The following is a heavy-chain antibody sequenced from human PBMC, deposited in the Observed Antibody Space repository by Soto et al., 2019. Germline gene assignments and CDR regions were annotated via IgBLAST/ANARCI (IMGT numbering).Heavy chain of an antibody. J-gene: IGHJ6*02. V-gene: IGHV3-7*03. CDR2: IKQDGSEK. Sequence: PGGSLRLSCAASGFTFSSYWMSWVRQAPGKGLEWVANIKQDGSEKYYVDSVKGRFTISRDNAKNSLYLQMNSLRAEDTAVYYCARDLPSRGWGDYYYGMDVWGQGTTVTVSS. CDR3: ARDLPSRGWGDYYYGMDV. CDR1: GFTFSSYW. D-gene: IGHD3-16*01.